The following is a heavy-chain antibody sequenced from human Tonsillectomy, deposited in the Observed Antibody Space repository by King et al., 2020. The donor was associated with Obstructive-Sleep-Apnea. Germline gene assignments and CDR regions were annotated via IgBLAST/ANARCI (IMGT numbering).Heavy chain of an antibody. V-gene: IGHV4-4*02. CDR2: IYNSGST. D-gene: IGHD2-2*01. CDR3: ARARPPTPYFFDY. CDR1: GGSASSNNW. J-gene: IGHJ4*02. Sequence: QLQESGPGLVKPSGTLSLTCAVSGGSASSNNWWSWVRQPPGQGLEWVGEIYNSGSTNYNPSLKSRVTISMDKSKNHFSLRLSSLTAADTAVYYCARARPPTPYFFDYWGQGTLVIVSS.